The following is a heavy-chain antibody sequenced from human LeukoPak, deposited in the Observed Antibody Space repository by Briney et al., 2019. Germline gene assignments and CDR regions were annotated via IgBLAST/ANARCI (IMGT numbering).Heavy chain of an antibody. CDR1: GFTFSSYW. J-gene: IGHJ4*02. CDR2: INSDGNST. Sequence: GGSLRLSCAASGFTFSSYWMHWVRQAPGKGLVWVSRINSDGNSTSYADSVKGRFTISRDNAKNTLYLQMNSLRAEDTAVYYCARGTDYSNYYHFDYWGQGTLVTVSS. CDR3: ARGTDYSNYYHFDY. D-gene: IGHD4-11*01. V-gene: IGHV3-74*01.